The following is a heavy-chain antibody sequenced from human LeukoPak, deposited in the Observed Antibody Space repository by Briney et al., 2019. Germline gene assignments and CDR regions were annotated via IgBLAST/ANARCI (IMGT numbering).Heavy chain of an antibody. CDR1: GFTFNSYA. CDR3: AKGGLERPGY. J-gene: IGHJ4*02. Sequence: GGSLRLSCAASGFTFNSYAMHWVRQAPGKGLEWVAIISSDGSSKYYAASVKGRFTISRDNSKNTLYLQMNSLRAEDTAVYYCAKGGLERPGYWGQGTLVTVSS. D-gene: IGHD1-1*01. CDR2: ISSDGSSK. V-gene: IGHV3-30*18.